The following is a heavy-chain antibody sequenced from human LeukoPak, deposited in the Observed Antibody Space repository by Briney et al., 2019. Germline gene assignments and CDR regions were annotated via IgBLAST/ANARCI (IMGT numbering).Heavy chain of an antibody. D-gene: IGHD6-19*01. J-gene: IGHJ4*02. V-gene: IGHV4-34*01. Sequence: SETLSLTCAVYGGSFRGYYWSWIRQPPGKGLEWIGEINHSGSTNYNPSLKSRVTISVDTSKNQFSLKLSSVTAADTAVYYCARSRGSGWYRGWYFDYWGQGTLVTVSS. CDR2: INHSGST. CDR1: GGSFRGYY. CDR3: ARSRGSGWYRGWYFDY.